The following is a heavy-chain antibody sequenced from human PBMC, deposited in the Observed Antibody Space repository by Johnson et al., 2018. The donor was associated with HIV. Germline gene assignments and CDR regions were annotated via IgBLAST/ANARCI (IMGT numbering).Heavy chain of an antibody. J-gene: IGHJ3*02. V-gene: IGHV3-23*04. D-gene: IGHD3-3*01. CDR2: ISASGSST. CDR1: GFIFDDYG. CDR3: AKDLEWEYRSGAFDI. Sequence: EVQLVESGGRVVRPGGSLRLSCAASGFIFDDYGMSWVRQAPGKGLEWVSGISASGSSTYYADSVKGRLTISRDNSKNTLYLQMNSLRVEDTAMYYCAKDLEWEYRSGAFDIWGQGTMVTVSS.